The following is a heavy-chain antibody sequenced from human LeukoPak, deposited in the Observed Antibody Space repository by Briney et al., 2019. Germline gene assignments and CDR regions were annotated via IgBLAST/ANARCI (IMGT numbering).Heavy chain of an antibody. CDR3: AKAGGYCSSTSCYLDY. Sequence: GRSLRLSCAASGFTFSSYGMHWVRQAPGKGLEGVAVISYDGSNKYYADSVKGRFTISRDNSKNTLYLQMNSLRAEDTAVYYCAKAGGYCSSTSCYLDYWGQGTLVTVSS. J-gene: IGHJ4*02. D-gene: IGHD2-2*01. V-gene: IGHV3-30*18. CDR2: ISYDGSNK. CDR1: GFTFSSYG.